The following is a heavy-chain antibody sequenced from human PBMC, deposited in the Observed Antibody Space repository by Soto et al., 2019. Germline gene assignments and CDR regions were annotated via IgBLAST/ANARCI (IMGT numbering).Heavy chain of an antibody. V-gene: IGHV4-4*07. CDR2: IYSSGGT. CDR3: ARGQRFSDSFDP. D-gene: IGHD3-3*01. Sequence: SETLSLTCTVSGGAISGYYWTWIRQPAGKGLEWIGCIYSSGGTKYNPSLKSRVDMSLDMSKNQFSLRLNSVTAADTAVYYCARGQRFSDSFDPWGQGTLVTVSS. J-gene: IGHJ5*02. CDR1: GGAISGYY.